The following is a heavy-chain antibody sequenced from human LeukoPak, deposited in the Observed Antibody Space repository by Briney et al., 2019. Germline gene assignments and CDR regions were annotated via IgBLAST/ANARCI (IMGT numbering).Heavy chain of an antibody. D-gene: IGHD3-10*01. CDR2: ISAYNGNT. CDR3: ARDLVYYASGTYARDYYYYMDV. CDR1: GYTFTRFG. Sequence: ASVKVSCKASGYTFTRFGIGGVRQAPGQRVTWMGWISAYNGNTDHAQNFQGRVTMTTSTSTSTAYMELRSLGSDDTAAYYCARDLVYYASGTYARDYYYYMDVWGKGTTVTVSS. J-gene: IGHJ6*03. V-gene: IGHV1-18*01.